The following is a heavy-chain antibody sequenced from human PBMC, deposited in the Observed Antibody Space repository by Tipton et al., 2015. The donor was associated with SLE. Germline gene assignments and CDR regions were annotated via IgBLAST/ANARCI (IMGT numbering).Heavy chain of an antibody. J-gene: IGHJ4*02. CDR1: GYSFTSYW. CDR2: IYPGDSDT. D-gene: IGHD5-18*01. CDR3: ARQYSYAKGYFDY. V-gene: IGHV5-51*01. Sequence: QSGAEVKKPGESLKISCKGSGYSFTSYWIGWVRQMPGKGLEWMGIIYPGDSDTRYSPPFQARVTISADMSISTAYRQWSSLKASDTAMYYCARQYSYAKGYFDYWGQGTLVTVSS.